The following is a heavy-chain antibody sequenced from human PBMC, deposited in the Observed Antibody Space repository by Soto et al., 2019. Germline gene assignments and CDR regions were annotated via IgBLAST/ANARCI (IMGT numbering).Heavy chain of an antibody. CDR2: IYYSGST. D-gene: IGHD3-22*01. CDR3: ARDWGYDSGGYPYYYYGMDV. Sequence: PSETLSLTCTVSGGSISSYYWSWIRQPPGKGLEWIGYIYYSGSTNYNPSLKSRVTISVDTSKNQFSLKLSSVTAADTAVYYCARDWGYDSGGYPYYYYGMDVWGQGTTVTVSS. CDR1: GGSISSYY. V-gene: IGHV4-59*01. J-gene: IGHJ6*02.